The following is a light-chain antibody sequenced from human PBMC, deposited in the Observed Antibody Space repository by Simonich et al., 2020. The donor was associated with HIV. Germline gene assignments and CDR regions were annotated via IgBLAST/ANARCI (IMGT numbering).Light chain of an antibody. CDR3: QQYYSTPYT. J-gene: IGKJ2*01. Sequence: DIVMTQSPASLAVYIGERATINCKSSQNVLYSSNNKNYLSWYQKKPGQPPKLLIYCASTREAGVPDRFSGSGSGTDFTLTISSLQAEDVAVYYCQQYYSTPYTFGQGTKLEIK. CDR1: QNVLYSSNNKNY. CDR2: CAS. V-gene: IGKV4-1*01.